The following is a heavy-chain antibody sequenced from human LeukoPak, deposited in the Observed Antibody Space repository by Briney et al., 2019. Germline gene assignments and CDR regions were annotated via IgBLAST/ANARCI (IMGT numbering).Heavy chain of an antibody. CDR2: IHPGDSDT. J-gene: IGHJ4*02. V-gene: IGHV5-51*01. CDR1: GYSFTSYW. CDR3: ATHPGGLQSGFYN. D-gene: IGHD5-24*01. Sequence: GESLKISCKGSGYSFTSYWIGWVRQMPGKGLEYMGIIHPGDSDTRYSPSFQGQVTISVDKSSSTAYIQWSRLRASDTAMYYCATHPGGLQSGFYNWGQGTLVTVSS.